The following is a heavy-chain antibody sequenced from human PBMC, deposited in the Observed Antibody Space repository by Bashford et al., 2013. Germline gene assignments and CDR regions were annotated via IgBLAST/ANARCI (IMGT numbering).Heavy chain of an antibody. D-gene: IGHD3-9*01. CDR2: IYYSGST. V-gene: IGHV4-39*01. CDR3: SRHHYHTRQVDILLGYYFLPNDY. CDR1: GASTIRGAYY. J-gene: IGHJ4*02. Sequence: SETLSLTCTVSGASTIRGAYYWSWIRQHPGKGLEWIGYIYYSGSTYYNPSLKSRVTISVDTSKNRFSLKLTSVTAADTAVYYCSRHHYHTRQVDILLGYYFLPNDYWGRGTLVTVSS.